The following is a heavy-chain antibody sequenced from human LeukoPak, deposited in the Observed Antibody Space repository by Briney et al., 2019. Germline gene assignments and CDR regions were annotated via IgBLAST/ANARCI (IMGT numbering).Heavy chain of an antibody. J-gene: IGHJ4*02. D-gene: IGHD2-2*01. CDR3: ARVYCSSASCFGYFDY. V-gene: IGHV1-2*02. CDR1: GYTFTGYY. CDR2: INPNSGGT. Sequence: SVTVSCMASGYTFTGYYMHEVRQAPGQGLDGMGWINPNSGGTNYAHKLQGRVTMTRDTSISTAYMELSRLRSDDTAVYYCARVYCSSASCFGYFDYWGQGTLVTVSS.